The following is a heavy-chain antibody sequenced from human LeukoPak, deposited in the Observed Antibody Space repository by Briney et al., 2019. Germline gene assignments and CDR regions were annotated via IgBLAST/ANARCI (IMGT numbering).Heavy chain of an antibody. CDR2: IWYDGSNK. D-gene: IGHD1-14*01. J-gene: IGHJ4*02. CDR1: GFTFSSYG. CDR3: AKTLRPDNYVDY. V-gene: IGHV3-33*06. Sequence: PGGSLRLSCAASGFTFSSYGMHWVRQAPGKGLEWVAVIWYDGSNKYYADSVKGRFTISRDNSKNTLYLQMNSLRAEDTAVYYCAKTLRPDNYVDYWGQRTLVTVSS.